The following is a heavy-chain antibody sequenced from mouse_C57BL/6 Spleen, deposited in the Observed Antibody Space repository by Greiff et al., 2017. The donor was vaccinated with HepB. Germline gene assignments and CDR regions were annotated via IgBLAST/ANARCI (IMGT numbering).Heavy chain of an antibody. V-gene: IGHV1-82*01. CDR1: GYAFSSSW. D-gene: IGHD2-12*01. CDR2: IYPGDGDT. Sequence: VQLLESGPELVKPGASVKISCKASGYAFSSSWMNWVKQRPGKGLEWIGRIYPGDGDTNYNGKFKGKATLTADKSSSTAYMQLSSLTSEDSAVYFCERERTIVTEFDYWGQGTTLTVSS. CDR3: ERERTIVTEFDY. J-gene: IGHJ2*01.